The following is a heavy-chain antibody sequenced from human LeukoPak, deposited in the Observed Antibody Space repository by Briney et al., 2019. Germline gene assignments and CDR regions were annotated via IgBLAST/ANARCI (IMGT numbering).Heavy chain of an antibody. CDR2: IRSKANSYAT. CDR1: GFTFSGSA. J-gene: IGHJ4*02. CDR3: ARFAPSAAHYFDY. V-gene: IGHV3-73*01. Sequence: GGSLKLSCAASGFTFSGSAMHWVRQASGKGLEWVGRIRSKANSYATAYAASVKGRFTISRDDSKNTAYLQMNSLKTEDTAVYYCARFAPSAAHYFDYWGQGTLVTVSS. D-gene: IGHD6-13*01.